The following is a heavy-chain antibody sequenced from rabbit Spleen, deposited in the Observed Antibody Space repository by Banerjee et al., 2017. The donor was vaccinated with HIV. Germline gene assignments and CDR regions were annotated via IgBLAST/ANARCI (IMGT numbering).Heavy chain of an antibody. Sequence: QSLEESGGDLVKPGGSLTLTCTASGLSFSGSQYMCWVRQAPGKGLEWIACINAGRSDSTYYASWAKGRFTTSKTSSTTVTLQMTSLTAADTATYFCARDSAGDSEFIFNLWGPGTLVTVS. CDR2: INAGRSDST. CDR3: ARDSAGDSEFIFNL. V-gene: IGHV1S40*01. J-gene: IGHJ4*01. D-gene: IGHD7-1*01. CDR1: GLSFSGSQY.